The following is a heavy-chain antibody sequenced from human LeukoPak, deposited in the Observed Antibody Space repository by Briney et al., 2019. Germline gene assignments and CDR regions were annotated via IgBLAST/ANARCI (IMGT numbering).Heavy chain of an antibody. Sequence: GGSLRLSCAASGFTFSSYAMHWVRQAPGKGLEWVAVISYDGSNKYYADSVKGRFTISRDNSKNTLYLQMNSLRAEDTAVYYCARGGFYYDSSAYYYEYYFDSWGRGTLVTVSS. CDR2: ISYDGSNK. J-gene: IGHJ4*02. V-gene: IGHV3-30-3*01. CDR1: GFTFSSYA. D-gene: IGHD3-22*01. CDR3: ARGGFYYDSSAYYYEYYFDS.